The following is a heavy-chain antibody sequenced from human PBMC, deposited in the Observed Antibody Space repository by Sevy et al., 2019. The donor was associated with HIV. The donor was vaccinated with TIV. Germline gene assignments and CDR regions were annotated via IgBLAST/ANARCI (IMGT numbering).Heavy chain of an antibody. V-gene: IGHV3-64D*06. D-gene: IGHD3-22*01. CDR1: GFTFSSYA. J-gene: IGHJ3*02. Sequence: GGSLRLSCSASGFTFSSYAMHWVRQAPGKGLEYVSAISSNGGSTYYADSVKGRFTISRDNSKNTLYLQMSSLRAKDTAVYYCVKARITMIVSPGAFDIWGQGTMVTVSS. CDR2: ISSNGGST. CDR3: VKARITMIVSPGAFDI.